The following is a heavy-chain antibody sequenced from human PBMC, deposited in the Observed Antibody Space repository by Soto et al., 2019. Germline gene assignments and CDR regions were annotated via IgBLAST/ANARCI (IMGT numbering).Heavy chain of an antibody. CDR3: ATIYDSSGYYYGNNWFDP. D-gene: IGHD3-22*01. CDR2: IWHTGST. Sequence: QVQLQESGPGLVKPSQTLSLTCNVSGASISSGDYYWSWIRQHPGKGLEWIGYIWHTGSTYYNPSIKIRITTSVDTSKNQFSLKMSSVTAADTAVYFCATIYDSSGYYYGNNWFDPWGQGTLVTVSS. J-gene: IGHJ5*02. V-gene: IGHV4-31*03. CDR1: GASISSGDYY.